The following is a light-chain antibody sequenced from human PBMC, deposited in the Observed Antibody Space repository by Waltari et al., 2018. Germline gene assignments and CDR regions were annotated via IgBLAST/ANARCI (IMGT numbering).Light chain of an antibody. V-gene: IGKV1-39*01. CDR3: HHSFTTRPT. CDR2: HAS. Sequence: DIHVTQSPSSLSASIGDRVTITCRTSQGIAFYLNWYQQKPRQAPKLLIYHASNLQSGVQSRVSGRGSGTDFTLYISSLQPEDFATYYCHHSFTTRPTVGPGTKVD. CDR1: QGIAFY. J-gene: IGKJ3*01.